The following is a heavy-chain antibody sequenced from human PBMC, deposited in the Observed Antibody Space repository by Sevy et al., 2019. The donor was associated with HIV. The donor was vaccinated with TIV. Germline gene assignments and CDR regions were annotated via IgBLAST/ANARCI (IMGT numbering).Heavy chain of an antibody. CDR1: GFTFSRYS. V-gene: IGHV3-21*01. CDR2: ISSSGHYI. J-gene: IGHJ5*02. CDR3: VRWDYSTIGNWFDP. D-gene: IGHD6-13*01. Sequence: GGSLRLSCGASGFTFSRYSMNWVRQAPGKGLEWVSYISSSGHYIQYADSVRGRFTISRDNARDSLDLQMNSLRAEDTAVYFCVRWDYSTIGNWFDPWGQGTLVTVSS.